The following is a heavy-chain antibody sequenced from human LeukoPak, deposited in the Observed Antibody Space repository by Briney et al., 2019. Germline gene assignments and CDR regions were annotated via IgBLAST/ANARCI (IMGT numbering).Heavy chain of an antibody. V-gene: IGHV5-51*01. D-gene: IGHD6-6*01. CDR2: IYPGDSDT. J-gene: IGHJ3*02. Sequence: GESLKISCKGSGYNFTSYWIGWVRQMPGKGLEWMGIIYPGDSDTRYSPSFQGQVTISADKSISTAYLQWSSLKASDTAMYYCARPATKQLFTSVVPAFDIWGQGTMVTVSS. CDR1: GYNFTSYW. CDR3: ARPATKQLFTSVVPAFDI.